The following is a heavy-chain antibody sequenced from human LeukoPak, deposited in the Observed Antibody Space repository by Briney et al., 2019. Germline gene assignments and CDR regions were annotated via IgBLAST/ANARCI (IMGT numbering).Heavy chain of an antibody. D-gene: IGHD3-10*01. CDR2: ISHSGSA. CDR3: VRDRRYGSGSYYSGFYYGVDV. V-gene: IGHV4-59*13. Sequence: PSETLSLTCTVSGGSINGYYWSWIRQPPGKGLEWIGYISHSGSADYNPSLKSRVAISIDTPKSQFSLNLTSVTAADTAVYYCVRDRRYGSGSYYSGFYYGVDVWGQGTTIIVSS. CDR1: GGSINGYY. J-gene: IGHJ6*02.